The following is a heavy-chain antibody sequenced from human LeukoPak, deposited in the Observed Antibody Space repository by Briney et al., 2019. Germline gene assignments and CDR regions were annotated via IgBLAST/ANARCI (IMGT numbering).Heavy chain of an antibody. D-gene: IGHD1-26*01. CDR3: AKAAGGATSLFDY. CDR2: INFDGSNI. V-gene: IGHV3-74*01. Sequence: GGSLRLSCAASGFTFTNYWMHWVRHAPGKGMVWVSRINFDGSNINYADSVKGRFTISRDNAKNTLYLQMNSLRAEDTAVYYCAKAAGGATSLFDYWGQGTLVTVSS. CDR1: GFTFTNYW. J-gene: IGHJ4*02.